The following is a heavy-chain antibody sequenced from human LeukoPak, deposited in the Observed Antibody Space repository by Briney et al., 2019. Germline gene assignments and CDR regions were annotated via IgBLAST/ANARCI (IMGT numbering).Heavy chain of an antibody. J-gene: IGHJ4*02. CDR1: GFTFNVYG. CDR3: ARANYGSGSYYSDY. CDR2: IWNDGSNK. V-gene: IGHV3-30*19. Sequence: GMSLRLSCAASGFTFNVYGIHWVRQAPGKGLEWVAVIWNDGSNKYYADSVKGRFTISRDNSKNTLYLQMNSLRAEDTAVYYCARANYGSGSYYSDYWGQGALVTVSS. D-gene: IGHD3-10*01.